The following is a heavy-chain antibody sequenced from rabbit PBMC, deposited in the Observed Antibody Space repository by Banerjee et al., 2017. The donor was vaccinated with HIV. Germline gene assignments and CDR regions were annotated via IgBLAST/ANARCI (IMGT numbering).Heavy chain of an antibody. D-gene: IGHD8-1*01. CDR2: IYAGSSGST. Sequence: QSLEESGGDLVKPGASLTLTCTASGFSFSSSYYMCWVRQAPGKGLEWIACIYAGSSGSTYYASWAKGRFTISKTSSTTVTLQMTSLTAADTATYFCARYLYAGSSYYDLWGPGTLVTVS. CDR3: ARYLYAGSSYYDL. J-gene: IGHJ6*01. V-gene: IGHV1S40*01. CDR1: GFSFSSSYY.